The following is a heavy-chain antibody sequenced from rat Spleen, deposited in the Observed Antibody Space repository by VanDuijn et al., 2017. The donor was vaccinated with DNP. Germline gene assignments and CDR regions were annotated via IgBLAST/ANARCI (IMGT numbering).Heavy chain of an antibody. J-gene: IGHJ4*01. CDR1: GYSITSNY. V-gene: IGHV3-1*01. D-gene: IGHD1-3*01. Sequence: EVQLQESGPGLVKPSQSLSLTCSVTGYSITSNYWGWIRKFPGNKMEWIGHISYSGSTSYNPSLKSRIPITRDTSKNQFFLQLNSVTTEDTATYYCARVDYGSRYYYAMDAWGQGTSVTVSS. CDR3: ARVDYGSRYYYAMDA. CDR2: ISYSGST.